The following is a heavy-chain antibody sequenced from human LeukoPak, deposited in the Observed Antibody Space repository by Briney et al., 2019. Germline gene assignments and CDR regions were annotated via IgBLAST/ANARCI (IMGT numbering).Heavy chain of an antibody. CDR2: IRYDGSDK. CDR3: ANLPLVRGVILAVVY. D-gene: IGHD3-10*01. V-gene: IGHV3-30*02. J-gene: IGHJ4*02. Sequence: GGSLRVSCAASGFTFSSYGMHWVRQAPGKGLEWVAFIRYDGSDKYYADSVKGRFTISRDNSKNTLYLQMNSLRAEDKAVYYCANLPLVRGVILAVVYWGQGTLVTVSS. CDR1: GFTFSSYG.